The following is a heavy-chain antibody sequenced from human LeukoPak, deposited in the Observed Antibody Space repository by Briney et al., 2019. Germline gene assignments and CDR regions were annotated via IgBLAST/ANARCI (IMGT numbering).Heavy chain of an antibody. CDR1: GYTFTSYY. CDR2: IKPSGGST. J-gene: IGHJ4*02. CDR3: AREVPEKFNFDY. Sequence: ASVKVSFKASGYTFTSYYTHWVRQAPGQGLERMGIIKPSGGSTLNAQKFQGRVTVTSDMSTSNVYVELSSLRSAAAAVYYCAREVPEKFNFDYWGQGTLVTVSS. V-gene: IGHV1-46*01.